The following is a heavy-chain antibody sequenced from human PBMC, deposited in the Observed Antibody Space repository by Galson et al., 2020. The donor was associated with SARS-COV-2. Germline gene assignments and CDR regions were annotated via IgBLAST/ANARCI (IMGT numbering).Heavy chain of an antibody. CDR3: ARHVEATNWQKYMDV. CDR2: VYGGDSDV. Sequence: KIGESLKISCQGSGYSFANYWIGWVRQMPGRGLEWMGIVYGGDSDVIYSPAFQGQVTISAAKSINTAYLQWTSLKASDTATYFCARHVEATNWQKYMDVGGHGTAVTVSS. CDR1: GYSFANYW. V-gene: IGHV5-51*01. J-gene: IGHJ6*02.